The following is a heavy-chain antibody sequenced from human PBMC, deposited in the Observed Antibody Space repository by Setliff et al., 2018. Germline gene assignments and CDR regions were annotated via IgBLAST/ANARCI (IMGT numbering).Heavy chain of an antibody. Sequence: SETLSLTCTVSAASISSGTYHWSWIRQPAGKGLEWIGRVDTSGSNYNPSLNGRVTISRDTSQNQFSLKLSSVTAADTAMYYCAGTPALGTSWLSPFDYWGQGTLVTVSS. CDR3: AGTPALGTSWLSPFDY. D-gene: IGHD5-12*01. CDR1: AASISSGTYH. J-gene: IGHJ4*02. CDR2: VDTSGS. V-gene: IGHV4-61*02.